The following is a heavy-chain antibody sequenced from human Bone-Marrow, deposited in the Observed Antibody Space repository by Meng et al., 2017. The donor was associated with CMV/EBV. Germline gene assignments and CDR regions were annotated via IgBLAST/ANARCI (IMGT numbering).Heavy chain of an antibody. CDR3: ARGPGAHCSSTSCYRFDY. Sequence: GGSLRLFCSASGFIFSTYSMNWVRLARGKGLGWVSYITSSSSYIHYADSVKGRFTITRDNAKHSLFLQMNSLRAEDTAVYYCARGPGAHCSSTSCYRFDYWGQGTLVTVSS. J-gene: IGHJ4*02. CDR2: ITSSSSYI. D-gene: IGHD2-2*01. CDR1: GFIFSTYS. V-gene: IGHV3-21*01.